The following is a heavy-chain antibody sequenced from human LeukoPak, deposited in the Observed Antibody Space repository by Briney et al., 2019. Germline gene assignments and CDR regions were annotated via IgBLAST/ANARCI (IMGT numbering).Heavy chain of an antibody. V-gene: IGHV1-24*01. J-gene: IGHJ3*02. CDR2: FDPEDGET. CDR3: ATWMITTHDAFDI. CDR1: GYTLTELS. Sequence: ASVKVSCKVSGYTLTELSMHWGRQAPGKGLEWMGGFDPEDGETIYAQKFQGRVTMTEDISTDTAYMELSSLRSEDTAVYYCATWMITTHDAFDIWGQGTMVTVSS. D-gene: IGHD3-16*01.